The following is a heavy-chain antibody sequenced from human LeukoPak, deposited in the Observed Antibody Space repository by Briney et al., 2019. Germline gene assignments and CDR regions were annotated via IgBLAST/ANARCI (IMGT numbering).Heavy chain of an antibody. D-gene: IGHD3-9*01. Sequence: PGGSLRLSCAASGFTFSSYAMSWVRQAPGKGLEWVSAISGSGASTYYADSVKGRFTISRDNSKNTLYLQMNSLRAEDTAVYYCPKAAGDFDWLGSSYYYYGMDVWGQGTTVTVSS. CDR1: GFTFSSYA. J-gene: IGHJ6*02. CDR2: ISGSGAST. CDR3: PKAAGDFDWLGSSYYYYGMDV. V-gene: IGHV3-23*01.